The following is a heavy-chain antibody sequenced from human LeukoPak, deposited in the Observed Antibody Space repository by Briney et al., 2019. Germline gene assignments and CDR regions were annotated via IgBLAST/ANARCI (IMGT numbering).Heavy chain of an antibody. D-gene: IGHD3-16*01. CDR1: GYTFTTYY. CDR3: LAARLWGLDY. J-gene: IGHJ4*02. Sequence: ASVKVSCKASGYTFTTYYMHWVRQAPGQGLEWMGIINPSGGSTSYAQKFQGRVTMTRDTSTSTVYMELSRLRSDDTAVYYCLAARLWGLDYWGQGTLVTVSS. CDR2: INPSGGST. V-gene: IGHV1-46*01.